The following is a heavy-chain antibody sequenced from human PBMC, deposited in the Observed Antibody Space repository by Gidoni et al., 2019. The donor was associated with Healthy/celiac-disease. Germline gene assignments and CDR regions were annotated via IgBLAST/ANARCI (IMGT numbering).Heavy chain of an antibody. Sequence: QITLKESGPTLVKPTQTLTLTCTFSGFSLRTSGVGVGWIRQPPGKALEWLALIYWNDDKRYSPSLKSRLTITKDTSKNQVVLTMTNMDPVDTATYYCAHRLYYYGSGSYVYWGQGTLVTVSS. CDR1: GFSLRTSGVG. CDR2: IYWNDDK. J-gene: IGHJ4*02. D-gene: IGHD3-10*01. CDR3: AHRLYYYGSGSYVY. V-gene: IGHV2-5*01.